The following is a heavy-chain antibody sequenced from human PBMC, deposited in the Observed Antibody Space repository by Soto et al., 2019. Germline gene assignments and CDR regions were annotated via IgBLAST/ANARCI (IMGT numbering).Heavy chain of an antibody. V-gene: IGHV1-46*01. D-gene: IGHD3-10*01. CDR3: ALTMVRGVIHYYYGMDV. CDR2: INPSGGST. Sequence: ASVKVSCKASGYPFTRYYMHWVRQAPGQGLEWMGIINPSGGSTSYAQKFQGRVTMTRDTSTSTVYMELSSLRSEYTAVYYCALTMVRGVIHYYYGMDVWGQGTTVTVSS. J-gene: IGHJ6*02. CDR1: GYPFTRYY.